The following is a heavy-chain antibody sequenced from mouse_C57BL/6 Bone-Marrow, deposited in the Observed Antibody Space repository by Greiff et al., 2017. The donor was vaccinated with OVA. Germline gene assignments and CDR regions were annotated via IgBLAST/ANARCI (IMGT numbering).Heavy chain of an antibody. CDR3: ASPYYYGSTPYYFDY. CDR2: IHPSDSDT. J-gene: IGHJ2*01. Sequence: QVQLQQPGAELVKPGASVKVSCKASGYTFTSYWMHWVKQRPGQGLEWIGRIHPSDSDTNYNQKFKGKATLTVDKSSSTAYMELRSLTSEDSAVYFCASPYYYGSTPYYFDYWGQGTTLTVSS. CDR1: GYTFTSYW. V-gene: IGHV1-74*01. D-gene: IGHD1-1*01.